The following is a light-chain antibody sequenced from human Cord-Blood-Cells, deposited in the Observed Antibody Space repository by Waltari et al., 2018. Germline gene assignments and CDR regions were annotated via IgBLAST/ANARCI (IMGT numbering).Light chain of an antibody. V-gene: IGLV2-23*01. J-gene: IGLJ1*01. CDR2: EGS. Sequence: QSALTQPASVSGSPVQSITISCTGTSSDVGSYNLVPWYQQHPGKAPKLMIYEGSKRPSGVSNRFSGSKSGNTASLTISGLQAEDEADYYCCSYAGSSTYVFGTGTKVTVL. CDR3: CSYAGSSTYV. CDR1: SSDVGSYNL.